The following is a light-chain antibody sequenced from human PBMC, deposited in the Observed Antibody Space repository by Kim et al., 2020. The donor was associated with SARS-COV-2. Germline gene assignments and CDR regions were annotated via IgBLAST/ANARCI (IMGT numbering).Light chain of an antibody. Sequence: QRLNMSCTGGTSHIGADYEIHWYQQFPETAPKLLISDHHDRPSGVPDRFSGAKSGTSASLAITGLRAEDEAYYYCQSYDKDLSGWVFGGGTQLTVL. CDR3: QSYDKDLSGWV. J-gene: IGLJ3*02. CDR2: DHH. CDR1: TSHIGADYE. V-gene: IGLV1-40*01.